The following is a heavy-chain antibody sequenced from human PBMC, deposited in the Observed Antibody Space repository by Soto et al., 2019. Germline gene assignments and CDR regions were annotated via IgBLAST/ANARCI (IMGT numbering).Heavy chain of an antibody. CDR2: IHHSGST. D-gene: IGHD2-8*02. V-gene: IGHV4-39*01. CDR1: GASMSSSSYS. CDR3: ARGGGVYYFDY. J-gene: IGHJ4*02. Sequence: SETLSLTCTVSGASMSSSSYSWGWIRQPPGKGLEWIGNIHHSGSTYYNPSLKSRVTISVDTSRDQFSLKLSSVTTADTAVYYCARGGGVYYFDYWGQGTLVTVSS.